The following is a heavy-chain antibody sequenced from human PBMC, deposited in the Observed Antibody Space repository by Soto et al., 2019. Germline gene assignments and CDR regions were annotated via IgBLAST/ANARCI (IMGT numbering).Heavy chain of an antibody. D-gene: IGHD3-10*01. CDR2: INHSGST. V-gene: IGHV4-34*01. CDR3: ARGSNGSGSFDY. J-gene: IGHJ4*02. CDR1: GGSFSGYY. Sequence: SETLSLTCAVYGGSFSGYYWSWIRQPPGKGLEWIGEINHSGSTNYNPSLKSRVTISVDTSKNQFSLKLSSVTAAGTAVYYCARGSNGSGSFDYWGQGTLVTVSS.